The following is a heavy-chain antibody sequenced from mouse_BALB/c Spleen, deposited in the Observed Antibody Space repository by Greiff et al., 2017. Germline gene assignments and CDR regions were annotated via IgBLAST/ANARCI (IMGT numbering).Heavy chain of an antibody. CDR3: ARADGYYFDY. CDR1: GFTFSSYA. D-gene: IGHD2-3*01. CDR2: ISSGGSYT. V-gene: IGHV5-9-4*01. Sequence: EVQVVESGGGLVKPGGSLKLSCAASGFTFSSYAMSWVRQSPEKRLEWVAEISSGGSYTYYPDTVTGRFTISRDNAKNTLYLEMSSLRSEDTAMYYCARADGYYFDYWGQGTTLTVSS. J-gene: IGHJ2*01.